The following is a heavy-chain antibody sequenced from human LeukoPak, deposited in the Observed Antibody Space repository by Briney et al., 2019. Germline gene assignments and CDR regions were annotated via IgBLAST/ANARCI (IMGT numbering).Heavy chain of an antibody. CDR2: IWYDGSKI. D-gene: IGHD1-26*01. CDR3: LNEGSEGLLAF. CDR1: GFIFRSFG. Sequence: PGRSLRLSCEAAGFIFRSFGMHWVRQAPGKGLEWVGVIWYDGSKIYYGESLRGRLTISRDNSKNILYLQINSLRAEDTAVYYCLNEGSEGLLAFWGQGTLVTVSS. V-gene: IGHV3-33*06. J-gene: IGHJ4*02.